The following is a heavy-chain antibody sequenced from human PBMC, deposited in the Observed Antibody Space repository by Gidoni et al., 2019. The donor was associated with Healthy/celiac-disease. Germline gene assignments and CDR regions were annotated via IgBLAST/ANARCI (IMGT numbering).Heavy chain of an antibody. CDR2: ISYDGSNK. Sequence: QVQLVESGGGVVQPGRSLRLSCAASGFTFSSYGMHWVRQAPGKGLEWVAVISYDGSNKYYADSVKGRFTISRDNSKNTLYLQMNSLRAEDTAVYYCAKGWASWDYWGQGTLVTVSS. J-gene: IGHJ4*02. D-gene: IGHD2-2*01. V-gene: IGHV3-30*18. CDR1: GFTFSSYG. CDR3: AKGWASWDY.